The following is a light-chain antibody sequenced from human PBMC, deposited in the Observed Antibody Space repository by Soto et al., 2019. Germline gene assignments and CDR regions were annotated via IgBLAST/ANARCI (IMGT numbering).Light chain of an antibody. J-gene: IGKJ1*01. CDR3: LQFNNYPRT. V-gene: IGKV1D-13*01. Sequence: AIHLTQSPSSLSASVGDRVTITCRASQGISSALAWYQQKPGKAPKLLIYDASSLESGVPSRFSGSGSGTDFALTINSLQPEDFATYFCLQFNNYPRTFGRGTKVEIK. CDR1: QGISSA. CDR2: DAS.